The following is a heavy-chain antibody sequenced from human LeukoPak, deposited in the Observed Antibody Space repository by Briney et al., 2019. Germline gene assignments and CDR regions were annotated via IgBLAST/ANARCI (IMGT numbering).Heavy chain of an antibody. CDR1: GFTFSSYG. CDR2: ISYDGSNK. V-gene: IGHV3-30*18. Sequence: GGSLRLSCAASGFTFSSYGMHWVRQAPGKGLEWVAVISYDGSNKYYADSVKGRFTISRDNSKNTLYLQMNSLRAEDTAVYYYAKDIISGYSSRPQHWGQGTLVTVSS. J-gene: IGHJ1*01. D-gene: IGHD6-13*01. CDR3: AKDIISGYSSRPQH.